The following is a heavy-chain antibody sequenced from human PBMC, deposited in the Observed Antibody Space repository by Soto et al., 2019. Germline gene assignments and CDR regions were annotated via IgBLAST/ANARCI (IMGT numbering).Heavy chain of an antibody. CDR3: ARGYHSGWHFGH. J-gene: IGHJ4*02. Sequence: LRLSCEVSGLTFSSEEMNWVRLAPGKGLEWVAYIQNSGSPIYYADSLKGRFTISRDNAKNSLYLQMSSLTAEDTAVYYCARGYHSGWHFGHWGQGALVTVSS. V-gene: IGHV3-48*03. CDR1: GLTFSSEE. CDR2: IQNSGSPI. D-gene: IGHD6-19*01.